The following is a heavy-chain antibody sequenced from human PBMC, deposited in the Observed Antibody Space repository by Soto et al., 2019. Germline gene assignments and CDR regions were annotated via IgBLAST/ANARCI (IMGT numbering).Heavy chain of an antibody. V-gene: IGHV4-34*01. CDR1: GGSFSGYY. Sequence: PSETLSLTCAVYGGSFSGYYWSWIRQPPGKGLEWIGEINHSGSTNYNPSLKSRVTISVDTSKNQFTLKLSSVTDADTAVYYCASHRVLRFLEWFQNWFDPWGQGTLVAVPS. D-gene: IGHD3-3*01. J-gene: IGHJ5*02. CDR2: INHSGST. CDR3: ASHRVLRFLEWFQNWFDP.